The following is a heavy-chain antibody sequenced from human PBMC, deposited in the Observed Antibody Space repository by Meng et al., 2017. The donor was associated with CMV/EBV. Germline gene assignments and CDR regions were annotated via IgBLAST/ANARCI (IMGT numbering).Heavy chain of an antibody. CDR1: GFTFSSYA. CDR3: AKSGELQYYFDY. Sequence: GVLKISCAASGFTFSSYAMSWVRQAPGKGLEWVSAISGSGGSTYYADSVKGRFTISRDNSKNTLYLQMNSLRAEDTAVYYCAKSGELQYYFDYWGQGTLVTVSS. V-gene: IGHV3-23*01. J-gene: IGHJ4*02. D-gene: IGHD1-26*01. CDR2: ISGSGGST.